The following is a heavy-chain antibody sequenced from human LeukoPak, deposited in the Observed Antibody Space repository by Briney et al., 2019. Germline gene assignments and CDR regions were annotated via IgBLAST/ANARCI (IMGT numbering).Heavy chain of an antibody. V-gene: IGHV4-30-2*01. CDR3: ARESASSSSFSYYYYMDV. CDR2: IYHSGST. J-gene: IGHJ6*03. CDR1: GGSISSGGYY. D-gene: IGHD6-6*01. Sequence: SQTLSLTCTVSGGSISSGGYYWSWIRQPPGKGLEWIGYIYHSGSTYYNPSLKSRVTISVDTSKNQFSLKLSSVTAADTAVYYCARESASSSSFSYYYYMDVWGKGTTVTVSS.